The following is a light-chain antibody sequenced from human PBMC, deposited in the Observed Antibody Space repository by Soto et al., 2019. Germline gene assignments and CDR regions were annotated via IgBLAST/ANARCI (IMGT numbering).Light chain of an antibody. J-gene: IGKJ1*01. Sequence: EIVMTQSPATLSVSQGERATLSCRASQSVSINLAWYQQKPGQAPRLLIYGASSRATGIPARFSGSGSGTEFTLTISSLQSEDSAVYFCQQYNNWPRTFGQGTKVDIK. CDR3: QQYNNWPRT. V-gene: IGKV3-15*01. CDR2: GAS. CDR1: QSVSIN.